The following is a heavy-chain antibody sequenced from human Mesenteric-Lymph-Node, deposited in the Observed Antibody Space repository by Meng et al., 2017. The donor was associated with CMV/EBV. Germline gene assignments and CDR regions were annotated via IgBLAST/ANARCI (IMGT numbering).Heavy chain of an antibody. CDR2: IRYDGSNE. CDR3: AKVSRGYCSSTSCSRDY. D-gene: IGHD2-2*01. Sequence: GESLKISCAASRFGFSNYGMHWVRQAPGKGLEWVAFIRYDGSNEYYADSVKGRFTISRDNSKNTLYLQMNSLRAEDTAVYYCAKVSRGYCSSTSCSRDYWGQGTLVTVSS. V-gene: IGHV3-30*02. CDR1: RFGFSNYG. J-gene: IGHJ4*02.